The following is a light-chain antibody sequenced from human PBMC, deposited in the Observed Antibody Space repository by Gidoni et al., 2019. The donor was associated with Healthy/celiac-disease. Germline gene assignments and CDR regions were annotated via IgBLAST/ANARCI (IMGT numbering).Light chain of an antibody. CDR1: QDINNY. Sequence: DIKMTQTPSSLSASVGDRVTITCQASQDINNYLNWYQQKPGKAPKLLIYDASNLETGVPSRFSGSGSGTDFTFTISSLQPEDIATYYCQQYDNLPLFTFGPGTKVDIK. V-gene: IGKV1-33*01. CDR3: QQYDNLPLFT. J-gene: IGKJ3*01. CDR2: DAS.